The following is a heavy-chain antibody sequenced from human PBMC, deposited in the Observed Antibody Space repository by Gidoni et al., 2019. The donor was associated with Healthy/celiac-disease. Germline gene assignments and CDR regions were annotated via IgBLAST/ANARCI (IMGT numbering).Heavy chain of an antibody. CDR1: GFPFSSYA. D-gene: IGHD6-19*01. V-gene: IGHV3-30-3*01. CDR3: ARSASGWRYYFDY. CDR2: ISYDGSNK. Sequence: QVQLVESGGGVVQPGRSLRLACAAAGFPFSSYAMHWVRQAPGKGLEWVAVISYDGSNKYYADSVKGRFTISRDNSKNTLYLQMNSLRAEDTAVYYCARSASGWRYYFDYWGQGTLVTVSS. J-gene: IGHJ4*02.